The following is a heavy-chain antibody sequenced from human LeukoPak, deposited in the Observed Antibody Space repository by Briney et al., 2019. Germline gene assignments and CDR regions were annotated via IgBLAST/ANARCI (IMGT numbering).Heavy chain of an antibody. J-gene: IGHJ4*02. CDR1: GFTFSTYN. Sequence: GGSLRLSCAASGFTFSTYNMNWVRQAPGKGLEWVSSISSSGSYIYYADSVKGRFTISRDNAKNSLYLQMNSLRAEDTAVYYCARDPTFAYCSSTSCYENNYFDYWGQGTLVTVSS. CDR2: ISSSGSYI. V-gene: IGHV3-21*01. CDR3: ARDPTFAYCSSTSCYENNYFDY. D-gene: IGHD2-2*01.